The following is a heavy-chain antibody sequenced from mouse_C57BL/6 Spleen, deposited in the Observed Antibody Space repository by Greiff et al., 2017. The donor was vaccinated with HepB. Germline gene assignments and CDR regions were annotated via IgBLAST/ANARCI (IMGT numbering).Heavy chain of an antibody. D-gene: IGHD2-4*01. V-gene: IGHV1-82*01. CDR2: IYPGDGDT. CDR3: ARPYDYDGDYYAMDY. CDR1: GYAFSSSW. J-gene: IGHJ4*01. Sequence: VQLQQSGPELVKPGASVKISCKASGYAFSSSWMNWVKQRPGKGLEWIGRIYPGDGDTNYNGKFKGKATLTADKSSSTAYMQLSSLTSEDSAVYFCARPYDYDGDYYAMDYWGQGTSVTVSS.